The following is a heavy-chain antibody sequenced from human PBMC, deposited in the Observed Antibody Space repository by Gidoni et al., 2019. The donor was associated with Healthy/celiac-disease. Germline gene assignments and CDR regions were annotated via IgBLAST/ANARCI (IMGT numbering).Heavy chain of an antibody. CDR2: ISGGGGST. Sequence: EVQLLESGGGLVQPGGSLRLSCAASGFTCSSYAMSWVRQAPGKGLEWVSAISGGGGSTYYAGSVKCRFTISRDNSKNTLYLQMNSLRAEDTAVYYCAKYPSSDAFDIWGQGTMVTVSS. V-gene: IGHV3-23*01. CDR1: GFTCSSYA. J-gene: IGHJ3*02. CDR3: AKYPSSDAFDI.